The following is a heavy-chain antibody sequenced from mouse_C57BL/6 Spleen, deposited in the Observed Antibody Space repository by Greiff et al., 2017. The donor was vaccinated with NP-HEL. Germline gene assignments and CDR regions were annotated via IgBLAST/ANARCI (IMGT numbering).Heavy chain of an antibody. CDR3: ARHKYGSSCWYFDV. Sequence: EVKLMESGGDLVKPGGSLKLSCAASGFTFSSYGMSWVRQTPDKRLEWVATISSGGSYTYYPDSVKGRFTISRDNAKNTLYLQMSSLKSEDTAMYYCARHKYGSSCWYFDVWGTGTTVTVSS. CDR1: GFTFSSYG. J-gene: IGHJ1*03. CDR2: ISSGGSYT. V-gene: IGHV5-6*01. D-gene: IGHD1-1*01.